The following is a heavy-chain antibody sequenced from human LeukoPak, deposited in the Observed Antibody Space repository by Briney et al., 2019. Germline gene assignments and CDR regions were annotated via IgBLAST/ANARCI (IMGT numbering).Heavy chain of an antibody. J-gene: IGHJ5*02. V-gene: IGHV3-23*01. CDR1: GFRFRTYA. Sequence: PGGSLRLSCAASGFRFRTYAMSWVRQAPGKGLEWVSAISDDSGKIYYADSVKGRFTISRDNSKRTLSMQMNSLRAEDTAVYFCAREYDSSWPSWGQGTRVTVSS. CDR2: ISDDSGKI. D-gene: IGHD3-22*01. CDR3: AREYDSSWPS.